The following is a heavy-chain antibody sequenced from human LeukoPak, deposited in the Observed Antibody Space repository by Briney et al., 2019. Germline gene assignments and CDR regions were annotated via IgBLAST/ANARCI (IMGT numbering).Heavy chain of an antibody. CDR3: AISTYSSSPS. CDR2: INQDESKK. J-gene: IGHJ5*02. Sequence: GGALRLSCADSGFSFSDHWMIWVRQAPGKGLEWVANINQDESKKYYVDSVEGRFTISRDNAKNSLYLQMNSLRAEDTAVYYCAISTYSSSPSWGQGTLVTVSS. CDR1: GFSFSDHW. V-gene: IGHV3-7*01. D-gene: IGHD6-6*01.